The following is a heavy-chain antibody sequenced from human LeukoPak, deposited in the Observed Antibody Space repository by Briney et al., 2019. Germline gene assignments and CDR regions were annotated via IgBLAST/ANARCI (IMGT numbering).Heavy chain of an antibody. CDR3: TTDRRFRIAAAEYYYYYGMDV. CDR2: IKSKTDGGTT. J-gene: IGHJ6*02. D-gene: IGHD6-13*01. V-gene: IGHV3-15*01. Sequence: GGSLRLSCAASGFTFSNAWMSWVRQAPGKGLEWVGRIKSKTDGGTTDYAAPVKGRFTISRDDSKNTLYLQMNSLKTEDTAVYYCTTDRRFRIAAAEYYYYYGMDVWGQGTTVTVSS. CDR1: GFTFSNAW.